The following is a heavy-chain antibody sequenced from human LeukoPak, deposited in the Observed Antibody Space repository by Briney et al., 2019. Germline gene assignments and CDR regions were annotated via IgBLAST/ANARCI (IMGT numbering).Heavy chain of an antibody. V-gene: IGHV3-30-3*01. J-gene: IGHJ4*02. CDR2: ISYDGSNK. CDR3: ARDLGSMVRGVIDY. D-gene: IGHD3-10*01. Sequence: PGRSLRLSCAASGFTFSSYAMHWVRQAPGKGLEWVAVISYDGSNKYYADSVKGRFTISRDNSKNTLYLQMNSLRAEDTAVYYCARDLGSMVRGVIDYWGQGTLVTVSS. CDR1: GFTFSSYA.